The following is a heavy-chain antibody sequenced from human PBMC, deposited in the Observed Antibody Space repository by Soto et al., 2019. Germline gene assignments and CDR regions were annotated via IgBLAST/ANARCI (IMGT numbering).Heavy chain of an antibody. J-gene: IGHJ3*02. V-gene: IGHV3-21*01. D-gene: IGHD4-17*01. CDR2: ISSSSYI. Sequence: EVQLVESGGGLVKPGGSLRLSCAASGFTFSSYSMNWVRQAPGKGLEWVSSISSSSYIYYADSVKGRFTISRDNAKNSLYLQMNSLRAEDTAVYYCAKTTVTTNAFDIWGQGTMVTVSS. CDR1: GFTFSSYS. CDR3: AKTTVTTNAFDI.